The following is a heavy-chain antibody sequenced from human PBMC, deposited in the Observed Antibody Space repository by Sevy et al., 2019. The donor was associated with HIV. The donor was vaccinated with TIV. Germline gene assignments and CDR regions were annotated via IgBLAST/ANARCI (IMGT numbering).Heavy chain of an antibody. CDR2: IRYDGSNK. CDR3: AKVGSTDCSSTSCYSSNHDAFDI. J-gene: IGHJ3*02. D-gene: IGHD2-2*01. Sequence: GGSLRLSCAASGFTFSSYGMHWVRQAPGKGLEWVSFIRYDGSNKYYADSVKGRFTISRDNSKNTLYLQMNSLRAEDTAVYYCAKVGSTDCSSTSCYSSNHDAFDIWGQGTIVTVSS. V-gene: IGHV3-30*02. CDR1: GFTFSSYG.